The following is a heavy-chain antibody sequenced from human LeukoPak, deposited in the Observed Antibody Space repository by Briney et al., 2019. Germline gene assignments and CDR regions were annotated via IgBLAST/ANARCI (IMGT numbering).Heavy chain of an antibody. Sequence: SETLSLTCSVSSGSIGSFYWNWIRKPPGKGLEWIGYVSFGDITDYNPSLKSRLTMSLDVSKNQFSLTLKSVNAADTAIYYCARGGSFDIWGQGTSVTVSS. CDR3: ARGGSFDI. V-gene: IGHV4-59*01. CDR2: VSFGDIT. D-gene: IGHD1-14*01. CDR1: SGSIGSFY. J-gene: IGHJ3*02.